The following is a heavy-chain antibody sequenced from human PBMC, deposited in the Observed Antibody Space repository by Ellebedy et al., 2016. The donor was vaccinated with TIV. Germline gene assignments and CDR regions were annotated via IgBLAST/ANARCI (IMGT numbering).Heavy chain of an antibody. V-gene: IGHV3-7*01. CDR3: ATDGSYGDYLSPTHAFVM. J-gene: IGHJ3*02. CDR1: GFSFRSYW. CDR2: IRQDGADQ. Sequence: GGSLRLSCAASGFSFRSYWMTWVRQAPGRGLEWVANIRQDGADQHYVDSVRGRFTISRDNAKNSLYLEMNSLKAEDTAVYYCATDGSYGDYLSPTHAFVMWGQGTKVSVSS. D-gene: IGHD4-17*01.